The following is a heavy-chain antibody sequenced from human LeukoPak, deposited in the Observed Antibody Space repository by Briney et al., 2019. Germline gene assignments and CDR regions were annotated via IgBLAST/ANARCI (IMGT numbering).Heavy chain of an antibody. V-gene: IGHV3-23*01. CDR3: AKGRDGYRGYYFDY. Sequence: GGSLRLSCAASGFTFSSYAMSWVRQAPGKGLEWVSAISGSGGSTYYADSVKGRLTISRDNSKNTLYLQMNSLRPEDTAVYYCAKGRDGYRGYYFDYWGQGTLVTVSS. CDR2: ISGSGGST. J-gene: IGHJ4*02. D-gene: IGHD5-24*01. CDR1: GFTFSSYA.